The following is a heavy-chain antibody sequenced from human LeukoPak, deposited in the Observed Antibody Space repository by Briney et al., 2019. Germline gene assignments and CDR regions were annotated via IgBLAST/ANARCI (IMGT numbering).Heavy chain of an antibody. CDR2: INPSGGST. D-gene: IGHD4-17*01. J-gene: IGHJ6*03. CDR3: ARGDYPYYYYYYMDV. V-gene: IGHV1-46*01. Sequence: ASVKVSCKASGYTFTSYYMHWVRQAPGQGLEWMGIINPSGGSTSYAQKFQGRVTMTRDTSTSTVYMELSSLRSEDTAVYYCARGDYPYYYYYYMDVWGKGTTVTVSS. CDR1: GYTFTSYY.